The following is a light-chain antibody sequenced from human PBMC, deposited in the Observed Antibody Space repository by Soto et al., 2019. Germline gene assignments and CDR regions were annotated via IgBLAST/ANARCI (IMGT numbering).Light chain of an antibody. J-gene: IGKJ3*01. Sequence: DIQMTQYPSSLSASVGDRVTITCLSIQDISTCFAWCQQKRGKVPKLLIYAVYTLQSGVQSRFSGSGSGTDFTLTISSLQPEDVATYYCQKYNSALLPCGPGTKVDI. CDR3: QKYNSALLP. CDR1: QDISTC. CDR2: AVY. V-gene: IGKV1-27*01.